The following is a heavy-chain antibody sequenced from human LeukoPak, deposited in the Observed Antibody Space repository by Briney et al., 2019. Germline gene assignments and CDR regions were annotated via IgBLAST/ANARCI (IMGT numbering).Heavy chain of an antibody. J-gene: IGHJ5*02. Sequence: ASVKVSCKASGYTFTGYYMHWVRQAPGQGLEWMGWINPNSGGTNYAQKFRGRVTMTRDTSISTAYMELSRLRSDDTAVYYCARWGCSSTSCYFDPWGQGTLVTVSS. CDR1: GYTFTGYY. CDR2: INPNSGGT. V-gene: IGHV1-2*02. D-gene: IGHD2-2*01. CDR3: ARWGCSSTSCYFDP.